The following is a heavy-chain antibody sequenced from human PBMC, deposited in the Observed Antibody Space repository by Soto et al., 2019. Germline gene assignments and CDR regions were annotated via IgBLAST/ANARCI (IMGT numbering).Heavy chain of an antibody. V-gene: IGHV4-59*01. CDR1: GGSISSYY. Sequence: SETLSLTCTVSGGSISSYYWSWIRQPPGKGLEWIGYIYYSGSTNYNPSLKSRVTISVDTSKNQFSLKLSSVTAADTAVYYCARWTGGYEWFDYWGQGTLVTVSS. J-gene: IGHJ4*02. CDR2: IYYSGST. CDR3: ARWTGGYEWFDY. D-gene: IGHD5-12*01.